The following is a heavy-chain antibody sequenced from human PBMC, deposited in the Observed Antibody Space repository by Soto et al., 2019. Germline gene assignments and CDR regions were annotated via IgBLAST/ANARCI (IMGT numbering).Heavy chain of an antibody. Sequence: ASETLSLTCAVSGYSISIGFSCGWIRQPPGRGLEWIGSVSHSGSTYYNASLRSRVTISVDTSKNQFSLRLSSVTAADTAMYYCARDWGSGFYHFDHWGQGTLVTVSS. CDR1: GYSISIGFS. CDR3: ARDWGSGFYHFDH. V-gene: IGHV4-38-2*02. J-gene: IGHJ4*02. CDR2: VSHSGST. D-gene: IGHD6-19*01.